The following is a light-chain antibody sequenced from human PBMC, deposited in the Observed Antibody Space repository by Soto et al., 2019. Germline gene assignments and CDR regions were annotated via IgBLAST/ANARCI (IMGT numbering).Light chain of an antibody. J-gene: IGLJ7*01. CDR3: CSYGGSRAV. CDR2: EVS. V-gene: IGLV2-23*02. CDR1: SSDVGSHNL. Sequence: QSVLTQPASVSGSPGQSITISCTGTSSDVGSHNLVSWYQQHPGQAPKLMIYEVSKRPLGVSARVSASKSGNTASLTISGLQDEDEADYYCCSYGGSRAVFGAGTQLTVL.